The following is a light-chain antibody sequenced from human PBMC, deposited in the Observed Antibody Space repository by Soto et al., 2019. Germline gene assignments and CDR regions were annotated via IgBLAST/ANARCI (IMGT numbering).Light chain of an antibody. CDR3: QQYGSSPRT. J-gene: IGKJ5*01. V-gene: IGKV3-20*01. CDR1: QSVSSSY. CDR2: GAS. Sequence: IVLPQSPGTLSLSPGARATLSCRASQSVSSSYLAWYQQKPGQAPRLLIYGASSRATGIPDRFSGSGSGTDFTLTISRLEPEDFAVYYCQQYGSSPRTFGQGTRLEIK.